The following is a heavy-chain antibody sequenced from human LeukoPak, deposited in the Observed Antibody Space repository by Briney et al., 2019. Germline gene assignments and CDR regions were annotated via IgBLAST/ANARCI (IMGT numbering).Heavy chain of an antibody. D-gene: IGHD3-10*01. J-gene: IGHJ3*02. Sequence: ASVKVSCKASGYTFTSYYMHWVRQAPGQGLEWMGIINPSGGSTSYAQKFQGRVTMTRDMSTSTVYMELSSLRAEDTAVYYCAKEGDYYGSGSYRDAFNIWGQGTMVTVSS. CDR1: GYTFTSYY. V-gene: IGHV1-46*01. CDR2: INPSGGST. CDR3: AKEGDYYGSGSYRDAFNI.